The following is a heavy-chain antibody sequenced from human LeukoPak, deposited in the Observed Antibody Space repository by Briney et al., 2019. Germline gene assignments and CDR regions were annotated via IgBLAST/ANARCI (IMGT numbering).Heavy chain of an antibody. J-gene: IGHJ4*02. D-gene: IGHD3-22*01. Sequence: GGSLRLSCAGSGFSFSSYGMHWVRQAPGKGLEWVTFISYGGSKKAFADSVKGRFTISRDNSQNTVYLQMNSLRPEDSAMYYCARDTYYYYDSSGQTDYWGQGTLVTVSS. CDR2: ISYGGSKK. CDR1: GFSFSSYG. CDR3: ARDTYYYYDSSGQTDY. V-gene: IGHV3-30*19.